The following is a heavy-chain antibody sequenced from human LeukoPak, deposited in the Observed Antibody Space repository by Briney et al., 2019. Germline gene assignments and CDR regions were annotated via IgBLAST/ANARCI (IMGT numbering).Heavy chain of an antibody. J-gene: IGHJ3*02. D-gene: IGHD5-24*01. Sequence: PPGGALRLSRAAPEFTVSSNYMSWVRQAPGKGLEGGSVIFIDGYTYYADSVKGRFTISRDNPKNMLYLQMSSLRAEDTAVYYCARDKPPGEMSTGRGAFDIWGQGTMVTVSS. CDR3: ARDKPPGEMSTGRGAFDI. CDR2: IFIDGYT. V-gene: IGHV3-66*01. CDR1: EFTVSSNY.